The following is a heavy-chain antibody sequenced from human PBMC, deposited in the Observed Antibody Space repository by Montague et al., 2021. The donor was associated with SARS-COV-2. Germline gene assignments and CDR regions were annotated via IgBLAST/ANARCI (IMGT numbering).Heavy chain of an antibody. CDR1: GASITNTCYV. D-gene: IGHD1-7*01. CDR2: IYHNGKT. V-gene: IGHV4-39*01. CDR3: TVELNYFFDY. J-gene: IGHJ4*02. Sequence: SETLSLTCNVSGASITNTCYVWAWIRPPPGKAREWIGSIYHNGKTYSNPSLERRALLSIDTSKNQFSLRLSSVIASDTAVYYCTVELNYFFDYWGQGFLVTVSS.